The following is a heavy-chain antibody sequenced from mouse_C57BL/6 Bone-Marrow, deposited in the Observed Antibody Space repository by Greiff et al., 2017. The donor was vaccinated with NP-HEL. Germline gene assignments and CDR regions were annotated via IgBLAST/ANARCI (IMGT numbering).Heavy chain of an antibody. D-gene: IGHD2-2*01. J-gene: IGHJ4*01. CDR2: ISSGGSYT. CDR1: GFTFSSYG. Sequence: EVQGVESGGDLVKPGGSLKLSCAASGFTFSSYGMSWVRQTPDKRLEWVATISSGGSYTYYPDSVKGRFTISRDNAKNTLYLQMSSLKSEDTAMYYCARHADGYDGMDYWGQGTSVTVSS. V-gene: IGHV5-6*01. CDR3: ARHADGYDGMDY.